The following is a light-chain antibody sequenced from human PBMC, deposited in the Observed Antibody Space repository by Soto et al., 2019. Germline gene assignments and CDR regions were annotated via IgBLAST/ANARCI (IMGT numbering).Light chain of an antibody. Sequence: QSVLTRPASVSGSPGQSIALSCTGTSSDVGGYNYVSWYQQHPGNAPKLMIYEVSNRPSGVSNRFSGSKSGNTASLTISGLQAEDEADYYCSSYSSSSTLDYVFGTGTKVTVL. V-gene: IGLV2-14*01. CDR3: SSYSSSSTLDYV. J-gene: IGLJ1*01. CDR2: EVS. CDR1: SSDVGGYNY.